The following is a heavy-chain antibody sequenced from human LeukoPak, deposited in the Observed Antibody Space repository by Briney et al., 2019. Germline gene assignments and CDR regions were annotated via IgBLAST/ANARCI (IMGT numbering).Heavy chain of an antibody. J-gene: IGHJ5*02. CDR1: GGSFSGYY. V-gene: IGHV4-34*01. CDR3: ARDIIAAADANWFDP. Sequence: SETLSLTCAVYGGSFSGYYWSWIRQPPGKGLEWIGEINHSGSTYYNPSLKSRVTISVDTSKNQFSLKLSSVTAADTAVYYCARDIIAAADANWFDPWGQGTLVTVSS. CDR2: INHSGST. D-gene: IGHD6-13*01.